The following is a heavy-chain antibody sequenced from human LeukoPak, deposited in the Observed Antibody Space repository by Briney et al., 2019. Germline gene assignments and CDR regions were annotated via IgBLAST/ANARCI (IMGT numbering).Heavy chain of an antibody. J-gene: IGHJ6*04. CDR3: ARVLRSRFCDV. V-gene: IGHV4-34*01. CDR1: GGSFSGYY. Sequence: SETLSLTCAVYGGSFSGYYWSWIRQPPGKGLEWIGEINHSGSTNYNPSLKSRVTISVDTSRNQFSLKLSSVTAADTAVYYCARVLRSRFCDVWGKGITVTVSS. CDR2: INHSGST. D-gene: IGHD3-3*01.